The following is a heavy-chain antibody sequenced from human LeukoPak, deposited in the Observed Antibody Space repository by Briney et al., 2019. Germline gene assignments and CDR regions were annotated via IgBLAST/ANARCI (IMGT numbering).Heavy chain of an antibody. CDR3: ARRVGYCSSTSCHVAGMDV. V-gene: IGHV4-59*08. CDR2: IYYSGST. CDR1: GGSISSYY. Sequence: SETLSLTCAVSGGSISSYYWSWIRQPPGKGLEWIGSIYYSGSTNYNPSLKSRVTISVDTSKNQFSLKLSSVTAADTAVYYCARRVGYCSSTSCHVAGMDVWGQGTTVTVSS. J-gene: IGHJ6*02. D-gene: IGHD2-2*01.